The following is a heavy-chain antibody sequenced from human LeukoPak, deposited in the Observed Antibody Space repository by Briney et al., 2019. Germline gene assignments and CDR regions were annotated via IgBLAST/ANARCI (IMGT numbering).Heavy chain of an antibody. Sequence: AASVKVSCKASGYTFTSYGISWVRQAPGQGLEWMGWISAYNGNTNCAQKLQGRVTMTADTSTSTAYMELRSLRSDDTAVYYCARERAVVAANGPYDYWGQGTLVTVSS. CDR3: ARERAVVAANGPYDY. D-gene: IGHD2-15*01. CDR2: ISAYNGNT. V-gene: IGHV1-18*01. CDR1: GYTFTSYG. J-gene: IGHJ4*02.